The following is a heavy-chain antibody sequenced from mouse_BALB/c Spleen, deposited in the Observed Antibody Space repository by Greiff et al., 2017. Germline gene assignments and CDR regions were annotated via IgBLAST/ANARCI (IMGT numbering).Heavy chain of an antibody. Sequence: VQLKESGPELVKPGASMKISCKASGYSFTGYTMNWVKQSHGKNLEWIGLINPYNGGTSYNQKFKGKATLTVDKSSSTAYMELLSLTSEDSAVYYCARRGDYGNYVGYAMDYWGQGTSVTVSS. J-gene: IGHJ4*01. CDR1: GYSFTGYT. CDR2: INPYNGGT. D-gene: IGHD2-1*01. CDR3: ARRGDYGNYVGYAMDY. V-gene: IGHV1-18*01.